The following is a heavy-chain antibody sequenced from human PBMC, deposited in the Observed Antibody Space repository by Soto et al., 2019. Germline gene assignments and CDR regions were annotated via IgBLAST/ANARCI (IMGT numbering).Heavy chain of an antibody. CDR2: IYHSGST. J-gene: IGHJ4*02. CDR3: AAAMTRPKLYYFDY. CDR1: GGSISSSNW. D-gene: IGHD6-6*01. V-gene: IGHV4-4*02. Sequence: SETLSLTCAVSGGSISSSNWWSWVRQPPGKGLEWIGEIYHSGSTNYNPSLKSRVTISVDKSKNQFSLKLSSVTAADTAVYYCAAAMTRPKLYYFDYWGQGNLVTVSS.